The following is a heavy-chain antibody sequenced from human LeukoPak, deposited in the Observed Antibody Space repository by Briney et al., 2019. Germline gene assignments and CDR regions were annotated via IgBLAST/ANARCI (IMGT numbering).Heavy chain of an antibody. J-gene: IGHJ4*02. Sequence: GASVKVSCKTSGYTFTDYFMHWVRQAPGQGGQGLEWMGWVTPNSGNTKYAQKFQGRVTMTRDTSISTAYMELSRLTSDHTAIYYCARIGVSGSYWDFDQWGQGTLVTVSS. D-gene: IGHD1-26*01. CDR1: GYTFTDYF. CDR3: ARIGVSGSYWDFDQ. CDR2: VTPNSGNT. V-gene: IGHV1-2*02.